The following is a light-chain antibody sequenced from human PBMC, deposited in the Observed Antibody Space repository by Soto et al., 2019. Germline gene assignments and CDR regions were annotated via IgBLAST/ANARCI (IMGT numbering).Light chain of an antibody. CDR3: QQYNNWPIT. Sequence: EIVMTQSPATLSVSPGERATLSCRASQSVSSKLAWYQQKPGQAPRLLMYGASTRATGIPARFSGSGSGTEFTLTISSLQSEDLAVYYCQQYNNWPITFGQGTRLEIK. V-gene: IGKV3-15*01. CDR2: GAS. CDR1: QSVSSK. J-gene: IGKJ5*01.